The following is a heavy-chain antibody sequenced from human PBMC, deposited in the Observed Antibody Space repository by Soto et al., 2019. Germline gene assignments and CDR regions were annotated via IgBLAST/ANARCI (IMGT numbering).Heavy chain of an antibody. J-gene: IGHJ4*02. Sequence: QVQLVESGGGVVQPGRSLRLSCAASGFTFSSYGMHWVRQAPGKGLEWVAVISYDGSNKYYADSVKGRFTISRDNSKNTLYLQMNSLRAEDTAVYYCAKESRGLRSRSPIDYWGQGTLVTVCS. V-gene: IGHV3-30*18. CDR2: ISYDGSNK. CDR3: AKESRGLRSRSPIDY. D-gene: IGHD5-12*01. CDR1: GFTFSSYG.